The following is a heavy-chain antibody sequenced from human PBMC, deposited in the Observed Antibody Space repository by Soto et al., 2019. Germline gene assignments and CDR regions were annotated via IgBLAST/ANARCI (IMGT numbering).Heavy chain of an antibody. V-gene: IGHV1-46*03. D-gene: IGHD1-1*01. CDR1: GYPFNTYY. J-gene: IGHJ4*02. CDR3: STEEGTRYNWNLRFDY. Sequence: ASVKVSCKSSGYPFNTYYLHWVRQAPGQGLEWMGMIHPSGGGSTYAQKFLGRVTMTRDTSTSTVYMELSSLRSEDTAVYYCSTEEGTRYNWNLRFDYWGQGTLVIVSS. CDR2: IHPSGGGS.